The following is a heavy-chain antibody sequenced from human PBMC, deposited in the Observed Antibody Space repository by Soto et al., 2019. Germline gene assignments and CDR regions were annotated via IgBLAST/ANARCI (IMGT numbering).Heavy chain of an antibody. CDR1: GFSISSGVG. CDR2: IYWNDDE. D-gene: IGHD2-2*02. V-gene: IGHV2-5*01. J-gene: IGHJ4*02. Sequence: GSGPTLVNPTQTLTLTCSFSGFSISSGVGVGWVRQPPGKALEWLALIYWNDDERYSPTLRDRLTISKDTSKNQVVLTMTNMDPVDTGTFYCAHALYTSSEFDYWGQGTLVTASS. CDR3: AHALYTSSEFDY.